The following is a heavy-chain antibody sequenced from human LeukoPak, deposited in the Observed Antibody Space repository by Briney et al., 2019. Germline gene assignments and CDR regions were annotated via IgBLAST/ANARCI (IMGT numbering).Heavy chain of an antibody. CDR1: GGTFSSYA. CDR2: IIPIFGTA. Sequence: SVKVSCKASGGTFSSYAISWVRQAPGQGLEWMGGIIPIFGTANYAQKFQGRVTITADESTSTAYMELSSLRSEDTAVYHCATYTAMVTGTFDYWGQGTLVTVSS. D-gene: IGHD5-18*01. J-gene: IGHJ4*02. CDR3: ATYTAMVTGTFDY. V-gene: IGHV1-69*13.